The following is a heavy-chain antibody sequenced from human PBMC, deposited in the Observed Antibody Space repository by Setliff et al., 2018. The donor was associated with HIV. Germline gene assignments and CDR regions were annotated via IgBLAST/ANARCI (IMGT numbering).Heavy chain of an antibody. Sequence: GASVKVSCKASEYTFTRYAMNWVRQAPGQGPEWIGWINTYTGDATYAPGFKGRFILSVDTSVSTSYLQISSLKAEDTAVYYCARGCAADRCYRAPFDSWGQGTLVTVS. CDR1: EYTFTRYA. CDR2: INTYTGDA. V-gene: IGHV7-4-1*02. D-gene: IGHD2-15*01. CDR3: ARGCAADRCYRAPFDS. J-gene: IGHJ4*02.